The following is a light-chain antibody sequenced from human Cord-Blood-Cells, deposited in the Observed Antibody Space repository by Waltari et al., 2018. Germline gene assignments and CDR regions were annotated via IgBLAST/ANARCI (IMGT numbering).Light chain of an antibody. V-gene: IGKV3-11*01. CDR3: QQRSNWLMYS. CDR1: QSVSSY. CDR2: DAS. J-gene: IGKJ2*03. Sequence: EIVLTQSPATLSLSPGERATLPCRASQSVSSYLAWYQQKPGQAPRLLIYDASNRATGIPARFSGSGSGTDFTLTISSLVPEDFAVYYCQQRSNWLMYSFGQGTKLEIK.